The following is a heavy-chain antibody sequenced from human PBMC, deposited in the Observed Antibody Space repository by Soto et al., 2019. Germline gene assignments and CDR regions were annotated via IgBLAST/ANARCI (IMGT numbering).Heavy chain of an antibody. CDR3: TIVASRDDY. Sequence: GGSLRLSCAASGFTFSSYGMHWVRQAPGKGLEWVAVISYDGSNKYYADSVKGRFTISRDNSKNTLYLQMNSLKTEDTAVYYCTIVASRDDYWGQGTLVTVSS. CDR1: GFTFSSYG. V-gene: IGHV3-30*03. J-gene: IGHJ4*02. CDR2: ISYDGSNK.